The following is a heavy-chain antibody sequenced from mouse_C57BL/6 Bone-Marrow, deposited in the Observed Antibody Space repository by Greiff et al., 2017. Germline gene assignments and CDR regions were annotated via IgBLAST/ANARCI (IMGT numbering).Heavy chain of an antibody. D-gene: IGHD2-4*01. CDR1: GFTFSSYG. J-gene: IGHJ4*01. Sequence: EVKLMESGGDLVKPGGSLKLSCAASGFTFSSYGMSWVRQTPDKRLEWVATISSGGSYTYYPDSVKGRFTISRDNAKNTLYLQRSSLKSEYTAMYYGARGGITLYYAMDYWGQGTSVTVSS. CDR3: ARGGITLYYAMDY. CDR2: ISSGGSYT. V-gene: IGHV5-6*01.